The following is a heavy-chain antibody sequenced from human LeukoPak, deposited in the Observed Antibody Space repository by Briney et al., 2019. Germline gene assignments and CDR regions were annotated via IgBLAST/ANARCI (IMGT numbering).Heavy chain of an antibody. CDR1: GFTFSSYG. D-gene: IGHD2-15*01. J-gene: IGHJ4*02. Sequence: GGSLRLSCAASGFTFSSYGMHWVRQAPGKGLEWVAVISYDGSNKYYADSVKGRFTISRDNSKNTLYLQMNSLRAEDTAVYYCARDTIGYCSGGSCYSFDYWGQGTLVTVSS. V-gene: IGHV3-30*03. CDR3: ARDTIGYCSGGSCYSFDY. CDR2: ISYDGSNK.